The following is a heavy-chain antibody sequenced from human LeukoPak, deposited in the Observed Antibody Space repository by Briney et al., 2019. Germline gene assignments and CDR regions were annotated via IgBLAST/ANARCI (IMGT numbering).Heavy chain of an antibody. CDR2: ISAYNGNT. D-gene: IGHD2-8*01. V-gene: IGHV1-18*01. CDR3: ARGGGYCTNGVCYTPYDY. Sequence: GASVKVSCKASGYTFTSYGISWVRQAPGQGLEWMGWISAYNGNTNYAQKLQGRVTMTTDTSTSTAYMELRSLRSDDTAVYYCARGGGYCTNGVCYTPYDYWGQGTLVTVSS. CDR1: GYTFTSYG. J-gene: IGHJ4*02.